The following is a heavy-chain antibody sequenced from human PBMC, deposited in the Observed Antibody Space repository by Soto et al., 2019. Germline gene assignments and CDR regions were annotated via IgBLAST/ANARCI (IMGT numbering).Heavy chain of an antibody. Sequence: QVQLQESGPGLVKPSQTLSLTCSVSGASTVSHYHWTWIRQPPWKGLEWMGYIYNSGTTFYNPSLTSRLFISMDMSGNQFSLELRSVTAAYTAVYYCALALGPTTWLDYWGQGTLVTVSS. J-gene: IGHJ4*02. CDR2: IYNSGTT. CDR1: GASTVSHYH. V-gene: IGHV4-31*02. CDR3: ALALGPTTWLDY. D-gene: IGHD1-26*01.